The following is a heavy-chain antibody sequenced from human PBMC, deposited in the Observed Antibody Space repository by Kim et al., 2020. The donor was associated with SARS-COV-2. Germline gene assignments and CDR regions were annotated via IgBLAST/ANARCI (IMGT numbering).Heavy chain of an antibody. CDR3: ARHPHPVYVARVVGDPGAFDI. J-gene: IGHJ3*02. CDR2: INSDGSST. D-gene: IGHD3-16*01. Sequence: GGSLRLSCAASGFTFSSYWMHWVRQAPGKGLVWVSRINSDGSSTSYADSVKGRFTISRDNAKNTLYLQMNSLRAEDTAVYYCARHPHPVYVARVVGDPGAFDIWGQGTMVTVSS. V-gene: IGHV3-74*01. CDR1: GFTFSSYW.